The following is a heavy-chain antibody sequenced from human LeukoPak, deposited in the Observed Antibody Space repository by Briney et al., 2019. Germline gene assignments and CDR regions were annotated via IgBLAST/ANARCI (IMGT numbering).Heavy chain of an antibody. V-gene: IGHV3-7*01. J-gene: IGHJ4*02. Sequence: PGGSLRLSCAAPGFTFSSYWMSWVRQAPGKGLEWVANIKQDGSEKYYVDSVKGRFTISRDNAKNSLYLQMNSLRAEDTAVYYCAREHCSSTSCYSYFDYWGQGTLVTVSS. D-gene: IGHD2-2*02. CDR3: AREHCSSTSCYSYFDY. CDR1: GFTFSSYW. CDR2: IKQDGSEK.